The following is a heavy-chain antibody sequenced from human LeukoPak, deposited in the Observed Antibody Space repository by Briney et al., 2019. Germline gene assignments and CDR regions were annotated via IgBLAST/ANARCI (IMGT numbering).Heavy chain of an antibody. V-gene: IGHV3-7*01. CDR1: GFPFSDYW. J-gene: IGHJ4*02. CDR3: SRSLDY. CDR2: IKQDGNEH. Sequence: GGSLRLSCAASGFPFSDYWMDWVRQAAGKGMEWVANIKQDGNEHYYEHHMKRRFPTSRENAQNSLYLEMNSLRAEDTAVYYCSRSLDYWGQGALVTVSS.